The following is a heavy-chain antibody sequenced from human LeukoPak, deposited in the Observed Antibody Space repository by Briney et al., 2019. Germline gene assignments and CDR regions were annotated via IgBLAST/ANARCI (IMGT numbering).Heavy chain of an antibody. CDR2: IYYTGSA. CDR3: ARDHHGSSY. CDR1: GGSINNYY. V-gene: IGHV4-59*01. J-gene: IGHJ4*02. D-gene: IGHD6-13*01. Sequence: PSETLSLTCTVSGGSINNYYWSWIRQPPGKGLEWIGYIYYTGSATYNPSLKGRVTMSVDTSTNQISLKLTSVTAADTAVYFCARDHHGSSYWGQGTLVTVSS.